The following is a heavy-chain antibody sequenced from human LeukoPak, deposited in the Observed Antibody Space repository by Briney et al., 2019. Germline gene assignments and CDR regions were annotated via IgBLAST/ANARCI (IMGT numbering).Heavy chain of an antibody. Sequence: GGSLRLSCAASGFPFSSYAMHWVRQAPGKGLEWVSAMSAGGSSTRYADSVKDRLTISRDNSKNTLFLQMNSLRAEDTAVYYCAKDLYDSSGSRYDYCGQGTLVTVSS. D-gene: IGHD3-22*01. CDR1: GFPFSSYA. CDR3: AKDLYDSSGSRYDY. J-gene: IGHJ4*02. CDR2: MSAGGSST. V-gene: IGHV3-23*01.